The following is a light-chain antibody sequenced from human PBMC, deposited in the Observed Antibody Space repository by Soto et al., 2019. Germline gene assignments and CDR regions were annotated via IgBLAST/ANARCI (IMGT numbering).Light chain of an antibody. V-gene: IGKV1-9*01. CDR1: QGIRSY. Sequence: DIQLTQSPSFLSASVGDRVTITCRASQGIRSYLAWYQQRPGKAPELLIYGASTLRPGGASRFSGSGSGTEFTRTISSLQPEDFATYFWQQLNTFPPFFTFGPGTKVDIK. J-gene: IGKJ3*01. CDR3: QQLNTFPPFFT. CDR2: GAS.